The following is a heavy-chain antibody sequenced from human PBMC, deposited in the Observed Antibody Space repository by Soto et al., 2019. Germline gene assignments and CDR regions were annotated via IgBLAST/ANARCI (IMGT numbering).Heavy chain of an antibody. V-gene: IGHV5-51*01. D-gene: IGHD6-25*01. J-gene: IGHJ6*02. CDR1: GYNFSTYW. Sequence: PVESLKISCTTSGYNFSTYWICCLRQMPGKGLEWMGIIYPADSDSKYSPSFQGQVTISADKSIITAYLQWSSLKASDTAMYYCARLKAGAIDVWGQGTTVTVSS. CDR2: IYPADSDS. CDR3: ARLKAGAIDV.